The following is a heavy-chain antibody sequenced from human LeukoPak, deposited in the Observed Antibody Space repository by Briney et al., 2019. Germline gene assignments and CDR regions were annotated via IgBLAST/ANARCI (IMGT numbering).Heavy chain of an antibody. Sequence: ASVKVSCMASEFTFTSYDINWVRQATGQGLEWMGWMNPNSGNTGCAQKFQGRVTITRNTSISTAYMELSSLRSEDTAVYYCARRVTRAFDIWGQGTMVTVSS. CDR1: EFTFTSYD. D-gene: IGHD3-10*01. V-gene: IGHV1-8*03. CDR3: ARRVTRAFDI. CDR2: MNPNSGNT. J-gene: IGHJ3*02.